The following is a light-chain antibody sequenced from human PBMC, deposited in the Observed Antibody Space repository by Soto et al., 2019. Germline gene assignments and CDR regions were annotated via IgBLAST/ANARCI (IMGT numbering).Light chain of an antibody. CDR3: SSHTSSNTRV. J-gene: IGLJ1*01. CDR2: EVT. Sequence: QSVLTQPASVSGSPGQSITISCTGTTGDVGGYDYVSWYQQYPYKAPKLIIYEVTNRPSGISNRFSGSKSGNTAFLTIYGLQAEDEADYYCSSHTSSNTRVFGTGTKVTVL. V-gene: IGLV2-14*01. CDR1: TGDVGGYDY.